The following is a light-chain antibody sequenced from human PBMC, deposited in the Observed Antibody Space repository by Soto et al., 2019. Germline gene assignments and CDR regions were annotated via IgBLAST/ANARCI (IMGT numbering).Light chain of an antibody. CDR2: GSS. V-gene: IGKV3-20*01. CDR1: QSVSSSY. J-gene: IGKJ2*01. Sequence: EIVLTQSPGTLSLSPGERATRSCRASQSVSSSYIGWYQQKPGQAPRLRISGSSSRATGIPDRFSCSGSGTDFPLTISRLEPADSAVYYCQQYGSSPHTFGRGTKVEI. CDR3: QQYGSSPHT.